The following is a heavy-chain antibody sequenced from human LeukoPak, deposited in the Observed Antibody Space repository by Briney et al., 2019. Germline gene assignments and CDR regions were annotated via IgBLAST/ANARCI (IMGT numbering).Heavy chain of an antibody. CDR2: SGST. Sequence: SETLSPTCTVSGGSISGDFWTWIRQPPGKTLEWIGYSGSTNYNPSLKSRVTISLDTSKSQFSLTLSSVTAADTAVYYCARASRHYYTSGRNLTPWPAGMNVWGHGTTVTVS. CDR1: GGSISGDF. D-gene: IGHD3-10*01. J-gene: IGHJ6*02. CDR3: ARASRHYYTSGRNLTPWPAGMNV. V-gene: IGHV4-59*01.